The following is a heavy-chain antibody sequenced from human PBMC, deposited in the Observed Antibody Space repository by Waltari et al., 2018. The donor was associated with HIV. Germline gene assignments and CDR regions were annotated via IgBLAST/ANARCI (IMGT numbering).Heavy chain of an antibody. J-gene: IGHJ4*02. D-gene: IGHD5-18*01. CDR3: ARGMGYGGSAEGFDY. V-gene: IGHV3-30*03. CDR1: GFTFSDYG. Sequence: QVQLVESGGGVVQPGTSLRLSCAASGFTFSDYGIHWVRQAPGKGLEWVAEISYDGNNRNHADSVKGRFSISRDNSKNTLYLQMNSLRVEDTAVYYCARGMGYGGSAEGFDYWGQGTLVTVSS. CDR2: ISYDGNNR.